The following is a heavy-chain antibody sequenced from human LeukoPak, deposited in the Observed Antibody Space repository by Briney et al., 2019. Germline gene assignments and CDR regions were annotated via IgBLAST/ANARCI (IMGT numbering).Heavy chain of an antibody. CDR1: GGSISTPDYY. CDR3: ARRAIPAAGTFDP. V-gene: IGHV4-39*01. Sequence: SETLSLTCSVSGGSISTPDYYWNWIRQPPGKGLEWIGRIPYTGSTYYNPSLRSRVTMSVDTSKNQFSLELGSLTAADTAVYYCARRAIPAAGTFDPWGQGTLVTVSS. CDR2: IPYTGST. J-gene: IGHJ5*02. D-gene: IGHD6-13*01.